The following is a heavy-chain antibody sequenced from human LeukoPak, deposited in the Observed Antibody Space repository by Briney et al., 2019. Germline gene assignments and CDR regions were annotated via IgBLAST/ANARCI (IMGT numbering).Heavy chain of an antibody. CDR1: GFTFSSYW. V-gene: IGHV3-7*03. CDR3: ARGAYDFWNGYFRTGPYYFDY. Sequence: GGSLRLSCAASGFTFSSYWMSWVRQAPGKGLEWVAHIKQDGSEKYYVDSVKGRFTISRDNAKNSLYLQMNSLRAEDTAVYYCARGAYDFWNGYFRTGPYYFDYWGQGTLVTVSS. CDR2: IKQDGSEK. D-gene: IGHD3-3*01. J-gene: IGHJ4*02.